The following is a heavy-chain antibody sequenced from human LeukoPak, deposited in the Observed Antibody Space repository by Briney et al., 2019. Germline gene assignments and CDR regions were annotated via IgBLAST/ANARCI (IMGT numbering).Heavy chain of an antibody. CDR2: INHSGST. CDR1: GGSFSGYY. J-gene: IGHJ5*02. CDR3: ARAGVVAATLWFDP. D-gene: IGHD2-15*01. Sequence: SETLSLTCAVYGGSFSGYYWSWIRQPPGKGLEWIGEINHSGSTNYNPSLKSRVTISVDTSKNQFSLKLSSVTAADTAVYYCARAGVVAATLWFDPWGQGTLVTVSS. V-gene: IGHV4-34*01.